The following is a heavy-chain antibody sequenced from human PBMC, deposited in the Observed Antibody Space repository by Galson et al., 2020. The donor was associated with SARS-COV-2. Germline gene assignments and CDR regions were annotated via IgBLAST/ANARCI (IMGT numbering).Heavy chain of an antibody. CDR3: ARPTGNYDFWSGSYTGDWYFDL. CDR1: GGAISSHY. V-gene: IGHV4-59*11. Sequence: SETLSLTCTVSGGAISSHYWSWIRQSPGKGLEWIGNIYYSGSTNYNPSLNSRAAISIDTSKNQFSLKVTSVTAADTAVYYCARPTGNYDFWSGSYTGDWYFDLWGRGTLVTVSS. CDR2: IYYSGST. J-gene: IGHJ2*01. D-gene: IGHD3-3*01.